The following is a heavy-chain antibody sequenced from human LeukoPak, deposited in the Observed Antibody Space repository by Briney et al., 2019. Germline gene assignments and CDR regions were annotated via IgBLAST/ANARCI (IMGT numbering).Heavy chain of an antibody. CDR3: ARGRGIVVIIDY. J-gene: IGHJ4*02. Sequence: PGGSLRLSCAASGFSFSSYSMNWVRQAPGKGLEWISFISSGSSTVYYADSVKGRFTISRDNAKNSLYLQMNSLRAEDTAVYYCARGRGIVVIIDYWGQGTLVTVSS. CDR1: GFSFSSYS. D-gene: IGHD3-22*01. V-gene: IGHV3-48*04. CDR2: ISSGSSTV.